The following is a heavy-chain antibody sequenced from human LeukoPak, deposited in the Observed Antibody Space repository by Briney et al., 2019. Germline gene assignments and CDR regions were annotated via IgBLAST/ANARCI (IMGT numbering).Heavy chain of an antibody. J-gene: IGHJ4*02. D-gene: IGHD3-9*01. Sequence: PSETLSLTCTVSGGSISSYYWSWIRQPPGKGLEWIGYIYYSGSTNYNPSLKSRVTISVDTSKNQFSLKMSSVTAADTAVYYCARREGSAWYCDILTGYYRSGYFDYWGQGTLVTVSS. CDR1: GGSISSYY. CDR2: IYYSGST. CDR3: ARREGSAWYCDILTGYYRSGYFDY. V-gene: IGHV4-59*01.